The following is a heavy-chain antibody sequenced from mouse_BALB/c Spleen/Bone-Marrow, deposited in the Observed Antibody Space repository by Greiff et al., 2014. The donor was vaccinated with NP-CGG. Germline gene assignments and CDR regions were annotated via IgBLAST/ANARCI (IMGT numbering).Heavy chain of an antibody. J-gene: IGHJ2*01. CDR2: IWSGGST. CDR3: ARNHRGYYFDY. CDR1: GFSLTTYG. V-gene: IGHV2-2*02. D-gene: IGHD3-1*01. Sequence: VQLQESGPGLVQPSQSLSITCTVSGFSLTTYGVHWVRQSPGKGLEWLGVIWSGGSTDYNAAFISRLGISKDNSKSQVFFKMNSLQANDTAIYYCARNHRGYYFDYWGQGTTLTVSS.